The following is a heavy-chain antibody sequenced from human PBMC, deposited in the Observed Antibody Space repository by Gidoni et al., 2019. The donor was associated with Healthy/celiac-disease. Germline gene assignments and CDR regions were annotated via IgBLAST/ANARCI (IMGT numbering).Heavy chain of an antibody. CDR2: IYYSGST. J-gene: IGHJ6*02. Sequence: QLQLQESGPGLVKPSETLSLTCTVSGGSISSSSYYWGWIRQPPGKGLEWIGSIYYSGSTYYHPSLKSRVTISVDTSKNQFSLKLSSVPAADTAVYYCARQNLVHSGWYGALQRPPQNYGMDVWGQGTTVTVSS. V-gene: IGHV4-39*01. CDR3: ARQNLVHSGWYGALQRPPQNYGMDV. CDR1: GGSISSSSYY. D-gene: IGHD6-19*01.